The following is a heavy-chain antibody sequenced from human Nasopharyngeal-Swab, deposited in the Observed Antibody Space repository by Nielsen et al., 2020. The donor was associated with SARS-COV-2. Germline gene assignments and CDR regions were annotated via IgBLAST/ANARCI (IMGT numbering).Heavy chain of an antibody. D-gene: IGHD3-3*01. CDR1: GFTFSSYA. Sequence: GESLKMSCAASGFTFSSYAMSWVRQAPGKGLEWVSAISGSGGSTYYADSVKGRFTISRDNSKNTLYLQMNSLRAEDTAVYYCAKDSVRYYDFWSGYYQPTFDYWGQGTLVTVSS. CDR3: AKDSVRYYDFWSGYYQPTFDY. J-gene: IGHJ4*02. V-gene: IGHV3-23*01. CDR2: ISGSGGST.